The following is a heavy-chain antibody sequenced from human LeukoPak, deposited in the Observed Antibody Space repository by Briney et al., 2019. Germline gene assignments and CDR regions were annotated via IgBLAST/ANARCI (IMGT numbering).Heavy chain of an antibody. V-gene: IGHV3-53*01. D-gene: IGHD3-9*01. CDR3: ARARTNILTGYYSAFDI. J-gene: IGHJ3*02. CDR1: GFTVSSNY. CDR2: IYSGGST. Sequence: GGSLRLSCAASGFTVSSNYMSWVRQAPGKGLEWVPVIYSGGSTYYADSVKGRFTISRDNSKNTLYLQMNSLRAEDTAVYYCARARTNILTGYYSAFDIWGQGTMVTVSS.